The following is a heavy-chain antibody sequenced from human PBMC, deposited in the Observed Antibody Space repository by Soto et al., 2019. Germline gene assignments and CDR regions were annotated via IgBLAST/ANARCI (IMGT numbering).Heavy chain of an antibody. CDR1: GFTFSNYA. D-gene: IGHD1-26*01. CDR3: AKGLGRGSYAASDF. J-gene: IGHJ4*02. Sequence: EVQLLESGGGLVQPGGSLRLSCAASGFTFSNYALSWVRQAPGKGLEWVSAITGSGDRTYYADSVKGRFTVCRDNSKNTLSLEINSLSAEDTALYFCAKGLGRGSYAASDFWGQGTLVTVSS. V-gene: IGHV3-23*01. CDR2: ITGSGDRT.